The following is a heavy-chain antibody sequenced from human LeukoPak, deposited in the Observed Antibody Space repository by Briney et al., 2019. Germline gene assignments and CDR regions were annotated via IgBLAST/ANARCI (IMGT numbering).Heavy chain of an antibody. CDR1: GFTVSSNY. J-gene: IGHJ4*02. CDR2: IYSGGST. D-gene: IGHD3-10*01. V-gene: IGHV3-53*01. Sequence: GGSLRLSCAASGFTVSSNYMSWVRQAPGKGLEWVSVIYSGGSTYYADSVKGRFTISRDNSKNTLYLQMNSLRAEDTAVYYCARSRSLEMFDYWGQGTLVTVSS. CDR3: ARSRSLEMFDY.